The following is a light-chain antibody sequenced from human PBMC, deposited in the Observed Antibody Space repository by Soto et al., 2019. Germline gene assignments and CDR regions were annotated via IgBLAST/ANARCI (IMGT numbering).Light chain of an antibody. CDR1: SSDVGGYNY. CDR3: SSYTSSSTQV. V-gene: IGLV2-14*01. CDR2: DDS. Sequence: QSALTQPASVSGSPGQSITISCTGTSSDVGGYNYVSWYQQHPGKAPKLMIYDDSNRPSGVSNRFSGSKSGNTASLTISGLQAYDEADYYCSSYTSSSTQVFGTGTKLTVL. J-gene: IGLJ1*01.